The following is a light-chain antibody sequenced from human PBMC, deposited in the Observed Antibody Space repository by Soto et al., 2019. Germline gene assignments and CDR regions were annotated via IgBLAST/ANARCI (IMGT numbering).Light chain of an antibody. J-gene: IGKJ2*01. CDR2: DAS. V-gene: IGKV3-11*01. Sequence: EIVLTQSPATLSLSPGERATLSCRDSQSVSSYLAWYQQKPGQAPRLLIYDASNRATVIPARFSGSGSGTDFTLTISSLEPEYFAVYYCPQRSNWPPYTFGKWTKLAIK. CDR1: QSVSSY. CDR3: PQRSNWPPYT.